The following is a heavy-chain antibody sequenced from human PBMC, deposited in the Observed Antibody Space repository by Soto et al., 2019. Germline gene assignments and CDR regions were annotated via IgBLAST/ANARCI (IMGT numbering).Heavy chain of an antibody. J-gene: IGHJ2*01. Sequence: SETLSLTCTVSGGSISSYYWSWIRQPPGKGLEWIGYIYYSGSTTYNPSLKSRVTISVDTSKNQFSLKLSSVTAADTAVYYCASRNWGGWYFDLWGRGTLVTVSS. V-gene: IGHV4-59*08. CDR2: IYYSGST. CDR3: ASRNWGGWYFDL. CDR1: GGSISSYY. D-gene: IGHD7-27*01.